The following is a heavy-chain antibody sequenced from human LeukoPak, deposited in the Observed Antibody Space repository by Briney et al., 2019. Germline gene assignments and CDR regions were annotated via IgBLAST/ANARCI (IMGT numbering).Heavy chain of an antibody. V-gene: IGHV3-43*02. CDR1: GLPIGDFA. CDR2: ISGDGVST. J-gene: IGHJ4*02. CDR3: ARESGKFDY. Sequence: GSLRLSCVASGLPIGDFAMHWVRQAPGQGLEWVSLISGDGVSTFFADSVKCRFSISRDNSKNSLFLEMSSLRTEDTAMYYCARESGKFDYWGQGTLVAVSS.